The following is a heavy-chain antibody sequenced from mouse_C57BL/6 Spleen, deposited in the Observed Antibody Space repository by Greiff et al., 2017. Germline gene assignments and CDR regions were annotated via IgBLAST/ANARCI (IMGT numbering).Heavy chain of an antibody. CDR3: ARGREYYGSSAWYIEV. D-gene: IGHD1-1*01. CDR2: IYPGSGST. Sequence: VKLQQSGAELVKPGASVKMSCKASGYTFTSYWITWVKQRPGQGLEWIGDIYPGSGSTNYNEQFKSKATLTVDTSSSTAYMQLSSLTSEDSAGYYCARGREYYGSSAWYIEVWGTGTTVTVSS. J-gene: IGHJ1*03. V-gene: IGHV1-55*01. CDR1: GYTFTSYW.